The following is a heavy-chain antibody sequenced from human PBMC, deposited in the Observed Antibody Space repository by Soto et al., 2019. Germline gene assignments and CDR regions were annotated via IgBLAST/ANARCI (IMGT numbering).Heavy chain of an antibody. J-gene: IGHJ4*02. CDR3: AKGSIEYRAAVDN. V-gene: IGHV3-23*01. Sequence: EVQLLESGGGLVQPGGSLRLSCAASGFSFSSYAMVWVRQAPGKGLEWVSVISARGGSLYFADSVKGRFTISRDNSKNVLSLERNSLRAEDTATYFCAKGSIEYRAAVDNWGQGTLVVVSS. CDR2: ISARGGSL. D-gene: IGHD5-12*01. CDR1: GFSFSSYA.